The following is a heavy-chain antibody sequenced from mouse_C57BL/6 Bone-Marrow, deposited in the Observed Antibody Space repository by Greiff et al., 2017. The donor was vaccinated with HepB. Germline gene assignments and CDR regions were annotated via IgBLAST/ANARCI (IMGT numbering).Heavy chain of an antibody. V-gene: IGHV1-55*01. CDR3: ARDYGSRGDYFDY. CDR1: GYTFTSYW. Sequence: QVQLKQPGAELVKPGASVKMSCKASGYTFTSYWITWVKQRPGQGLEWIGDIYPGSGSTNYNEKFKSKATLTVDTSSSTAYMQLSSLTSEDSAVYYCARDYGSRGDYFDYWGQGTTLTVSS. CDR2: IYPGSGST. J-gene: IGHJ2*01. D-gene: IGHD1-1*01.